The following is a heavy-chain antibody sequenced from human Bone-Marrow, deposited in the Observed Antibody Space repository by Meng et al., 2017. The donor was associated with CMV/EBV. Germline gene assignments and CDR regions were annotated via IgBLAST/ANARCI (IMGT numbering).Heavy chain of an antibody. J-gene: IGHJ4*02. CDR2: INPNSGGT. CDR3: ASAIVEVPAAIPDY. Sequence: ASVKVSCKASGYTFTGYYMHWVRQAPGQGLEWMGWINPNSGGTNYAQKFQGRVTMTRDTSISTAYMELSGLTSDDTAVYFCASAIVEVPAAIPDYWGQGTLVTVSS. V-gene: IGHV1-2*02. D-gene: IGHD2-2*01. CDR1: GYTFTGYY.